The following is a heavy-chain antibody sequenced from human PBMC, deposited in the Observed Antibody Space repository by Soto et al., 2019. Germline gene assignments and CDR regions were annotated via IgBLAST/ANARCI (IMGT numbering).Heavy chain of an antibody. J-gene: IGHJ4*02. Sequence: DVQLVESGGGLVQPGASLRLSCAASGVTVRNNYMGWVRQAPGKGLEWVSIIYSRSDTSYADYVKVRFTISSDNSKNMVYLQMHSLRAEDTAFYYCARNRAETASGFWGQGTLVSVSS. CDR1: GVTVRNNY. CDR3: ARNRAETASGF. CDR2: IYSRSDT. D-gene: IGHD5-18*01. V-gene: IGHV3-66*01.